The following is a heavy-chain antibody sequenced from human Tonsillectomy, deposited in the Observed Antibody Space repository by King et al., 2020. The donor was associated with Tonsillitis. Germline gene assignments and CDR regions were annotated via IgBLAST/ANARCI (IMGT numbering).Heavy chain of an antibody. Sequence: QLQESGPGLVKPSQTLSLTCNVSGGSISSSDYSWTWIRQPPVKVLEWIGYIFYSVNTFYNPSLKSRVTISVDTSRTQFSLRLSSVTAADTAVYYCARSIPAARHQDAFDIWGQGTMVTVSS. V-gene: IGHV4-30-4*01. D-gene: IGHD2-2*01. CDR1: GGSISSSDYS. CDR3: ARSIPAARHQDAFDI. CDR2: IFYSVNT. J-gene: IGHJ3*02.